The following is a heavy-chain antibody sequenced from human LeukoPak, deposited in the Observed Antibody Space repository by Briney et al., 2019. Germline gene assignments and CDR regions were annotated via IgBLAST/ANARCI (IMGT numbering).Heavy chain of an antibody. V-gene: IGHV5-51*01. CDR1: GYSFTSYW. D-gene: IGHD5-18*01. J-gene: IGHJ5*02. CDR2: IYPGDSDT. CDR3: ARRGYSYGNARGFDP. Sequence: GESLKISCKGSGYSFTSYWIGWVRQVPGKGLGWMGIIYPGDSDTRYSPSFQGQVTISADKSISTAYLQWSSLKASDTAMYYCARRGYSYGNARGFDPWGQGTLVTVSS.